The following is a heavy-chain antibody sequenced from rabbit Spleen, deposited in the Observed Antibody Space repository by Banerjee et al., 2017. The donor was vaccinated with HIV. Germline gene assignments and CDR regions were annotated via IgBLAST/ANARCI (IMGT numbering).Heavy chain of an antibody. J-gene: IGHJ4*01. V-gene: IGHV1S45*01. CDR3: ARSYDGDSWATGL. D-gene: IGHD4-2*01. CDR1: GFSFSSSYY. CDR2: ISADSRDSS. Sequence: QEQLVESGGDLVQPEGSLTLTCTASGFSFSSSYYMCWVRQAPGKGLEWIACISADSRDSSYYANWAKGRFAISRTSSTTVTLQMTSLTAADTATYFCARSYDGDSWATGLWGPGTLVTVS.